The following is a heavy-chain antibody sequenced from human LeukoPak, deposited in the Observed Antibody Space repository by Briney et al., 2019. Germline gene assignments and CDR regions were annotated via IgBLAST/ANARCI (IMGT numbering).Heavy chain of an antibody. Sequence: PGGSLRLSCAASGFTFSSYWMSWVRQAPGKGLEWVANIKQDGSEKYYVDSVKGRFTISRDNAKNPLYLQMNSLRAEDTAVYYCARAGDYVWGSYRSPFDYWGQGTLVTVSS. CDR1: GFTFSSYW. CDR3: ARAGDYVWGSYRSPFDY. J-gene: IGHJ4*02. D-gene: IGHD3-16*02. V-gene: IGHV3-7*01. CDR2: IKQDGSEK.